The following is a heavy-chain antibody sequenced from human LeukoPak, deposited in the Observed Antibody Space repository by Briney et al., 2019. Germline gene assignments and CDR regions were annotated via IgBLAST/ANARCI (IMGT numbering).Heavy chain of an antibody. J-gene: IGHJ3*02. CDR2: ITPSGAAT. CDR3: AKAEYDFWSGYYNNDAFDI. D-gene: IGHD3-3*01. Sequence: GGSLRLSCATSELSFSTHDMYWVRQPPGKGLEWVSAITPSGAATNYIDSVKGRFTISRDNAKNSLYLQMNSLRAEDTALYYCAKAEYDFWSGYYNNDAFDIWGQGTMVTVSS. CDR1: ELSFSTHD. V-gene: IGHV3-23*01.